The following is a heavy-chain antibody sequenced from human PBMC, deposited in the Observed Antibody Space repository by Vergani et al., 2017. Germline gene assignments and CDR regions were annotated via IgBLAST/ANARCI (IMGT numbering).Heavy chain of an antibody. V-gene: IGHV3-7*01. CDR3: ARDHDYGDYGFPGYYYCYGMDV. CDR2: IKQDGSEK. J-gene: IGHJ6*02. CDR1: GFTFSSYW. D-gene: IGHD4-17*01. Sequence: EVQLVESGGGLVQPGGSLRLSCAASGFTFSSYWMSWVRQAPGKGLEWVANIKQDGSEKYYVDSVKGRFTISRDNAKNSLYLQMNSLRAEDTAVYYCARDHDYGDYGFPGYYYCYGMDVWGQGTTVTVSS.